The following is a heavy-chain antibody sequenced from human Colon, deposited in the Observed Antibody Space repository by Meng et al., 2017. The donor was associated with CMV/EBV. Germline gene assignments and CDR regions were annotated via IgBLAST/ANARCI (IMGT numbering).Heavy chain of an antibody. CDR2: IYWDDDK. J-gene: IGHJ4*02. V-gene: IGHV2-5*02. CDR3: AHRPYGSGSYFFDY. D-gene: IGHD3-10*01. Sequence: IHWKSYWPNPVKPPPTSTLTCTFSGFSHRSSGMVVGWIRQPPANALEWLGVIYWDDDKRYSPSLKSRLTITKDTSKNQVVLTMTNLDPLDTATYYCAHRPYGSGSYFFDYWGQGTLVTVSS. CDR1: GFSHRSSGMV.